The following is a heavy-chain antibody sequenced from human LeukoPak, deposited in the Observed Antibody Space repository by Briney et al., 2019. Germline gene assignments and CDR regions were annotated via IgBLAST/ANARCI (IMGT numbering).Heavy chain of an antibody. D-gene: IGHD1-26*01. CDR1: GFTFDDYG. CDR3: ARYIMGASDAFDI. J-gene: IGHJ3*02. V-gene: IGHV3-20*04. Sequence: TGGSLRLSCAAPGFTFDDYGMSWVRQAPGKGLEWVSGINWNGGSTGYADSVKGRFTTSRDNAKNSLYLQMNSLRAEDSALYFCARYIMGASDAFDIWGQGTLVTVSS. CDR2: INWNGGST.